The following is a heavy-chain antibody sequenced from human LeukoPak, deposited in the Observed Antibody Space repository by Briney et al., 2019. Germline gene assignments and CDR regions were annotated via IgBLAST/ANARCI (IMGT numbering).Heavy chain of an antibody. CDR1: GYTFTSYG. D-gene: IGHD6-19*01. CDR3: ARDKFGIAVAGTSGIDY. CDR2: ISAYNGNT. J-gene: IGHJ4*02. Sequence: ASVKVSCKASGYTFTSYGISWVRQAPGQGLEWMGRISAYNGNTNYAQKLQGRVTMTTDTSTSTAYMELRSLRSDDTAVYYCARDKFGIAVAGTSGIDYWGQGTLVTVSS. V-gene: IGHV1-18*01.